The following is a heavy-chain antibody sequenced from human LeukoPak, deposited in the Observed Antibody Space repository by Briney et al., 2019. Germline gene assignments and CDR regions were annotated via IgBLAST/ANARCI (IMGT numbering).Heavy chain of an antibody. Sequence: SETLSLTCSVTGSSIRSDHYWGWIWQPPGRGLEWIGGIFHGGSIYYNASVKTRVSISLDTSKNQVSLRLTSVTAADTGLYYCARRGAVTGINWFDTWGQGTLVAVSS. V-gene: IGHV4-38-2*01. J-gene: IGHJ5*02. CDR1: GSSIRSDHY. CDR2: IFHGGSI. CDR3: ARRGAVTGINWFDT. D-gene: IGHD1-1*01.